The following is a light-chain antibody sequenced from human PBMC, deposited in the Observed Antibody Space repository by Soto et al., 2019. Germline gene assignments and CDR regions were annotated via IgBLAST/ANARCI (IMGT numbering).Light chain of an antibody. J-gene: IGLJ1*01. CDR2: EGS. CDR3: CSYAGTSSSV. CDR1: SGDVGSYNL. V-gene: IGLV2-23*01. Sequence: QSVLTQPACVSGSPGQSITISWAGTSGDVGSYNLVSWYQQHPGKAPKLMIYEGSKRPSGVSNRFSGSKYGNTASLTISGLQAEDDADYYCCSYAGTSSSVFATWPKANVL.